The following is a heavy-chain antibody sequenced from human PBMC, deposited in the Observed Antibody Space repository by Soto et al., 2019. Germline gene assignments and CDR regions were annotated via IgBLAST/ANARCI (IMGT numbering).Heavy chain of an antibody. J-gene: IGHJ3*02. CDR1: GGTFSSYA. CDR2: IIPIFGTA. CDR3: ARDLAFYGSGSYYGAFDI. D-gene: IGHD3-10*01. V-gene: IGHV1-69*13. Sequence: GASVKVSCKASGGTFSSYAISWVRQAPGQGLEWMGGIIPIFGTANYAQKFQGRVTITADESTSTAYMELSSLGSEDTAVYYCARDLAFYGSGSYYGAFDIWGQGTMVTVSS.